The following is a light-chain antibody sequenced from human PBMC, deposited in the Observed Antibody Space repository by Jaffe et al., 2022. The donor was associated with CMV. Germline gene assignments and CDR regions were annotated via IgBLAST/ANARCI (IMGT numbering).Light chain of an antibody. CDR1: SSNIGAGYD. CDR2: GNT. CDR3: QSYDTGLSGSRV. V-gene: IGLV1-40*01. Sequence: QSVLTQPPSVSGAPGQRVTISCTGGSSNIGAGYDVNWYQQLPGTAPKLLIYGNTNRRSGVPDRFSGSRSGTSASLAITGLQAEDEADYFCQSYDTGLSGSRVFGGGTRLTVL. J-gene: IGLJ3*02.